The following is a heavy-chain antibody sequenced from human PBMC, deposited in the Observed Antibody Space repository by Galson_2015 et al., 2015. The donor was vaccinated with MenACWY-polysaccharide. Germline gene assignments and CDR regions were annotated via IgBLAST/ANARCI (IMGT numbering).Heavy chain of an antibody. CDR2: ISRKSNDI. D-gene: IGHD6-13*01. J-gene: IGHJ3*02. CDR3: ARAGTGTVGRRAFDI. V-gene: IGHV3-9*01. Sequence: SLRLSCAASGFVFDDHAMHWVRQAPGRGLEWVSGISRKSNDIGYADSVRGRFSTTRDNAKNSLYLQLNSLRVEDTALYYCARAGTGTVGRRAFDIWGKGTMVTVSS. CDR1: GFVFDDHA.